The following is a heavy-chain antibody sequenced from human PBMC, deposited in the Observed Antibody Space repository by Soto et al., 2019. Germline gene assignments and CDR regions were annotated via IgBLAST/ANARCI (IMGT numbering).Heavy chain of an antibody. CDR2: ISGSGGST. J-gene: IGHJ6*02. V-gene: IGHV3-23*01. CDR3: EKRLLRGSYYYCGMDV. CDR1: GFTFSSYA. Sequence: GEFLRLACAASGFTFSSYAMSWVRQAPGKGLEWVSAISGSGGSTYYADSVKGRFTISRDNSKNTLYLQMNSLRAEDTAVYYCEKRLLRGSYYYCGMDVWGQGSTVTVSS. D-gene: IGHD2-15*01.